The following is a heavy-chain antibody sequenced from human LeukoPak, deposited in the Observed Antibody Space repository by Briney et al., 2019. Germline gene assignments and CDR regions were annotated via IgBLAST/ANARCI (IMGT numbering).Heavy chain of an antibody. Sequence: PGGSLRLSCAASRFSFSTYWMNWVRQAPGKGLEWVAKIEQDGSGKYYVDSVKGRFTISRDNAKNTLSLQMHSLRAEDTAVYYCASLYLDNWGQGTLVTVSS. CDR3: ASLYLDN. J-gene: IGHJ4*02. CDR1: RFSFSTYW. V-gene: IGHV3-7*02. CDR2: IEQDGSGK.